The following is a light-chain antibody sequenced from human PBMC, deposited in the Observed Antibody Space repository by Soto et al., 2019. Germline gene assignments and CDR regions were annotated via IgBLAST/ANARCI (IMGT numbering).Light chain of an antibody. CDR1: QGIGTW. V-gene: IGKV1-12*01. CDR2: AAS. CDR3: QQADSFPQT. Sequence: DIQMTQSPSTLSASVGDRVTITCRASQGIGTWLAWYQQKPGKGPNLLIYAASSLESGVPSRFSGSGSGTDFTLTISSLQPEDFATYYCQQADSFPQTFGQGTKVDNK. J-gene: IGKJ1*01.